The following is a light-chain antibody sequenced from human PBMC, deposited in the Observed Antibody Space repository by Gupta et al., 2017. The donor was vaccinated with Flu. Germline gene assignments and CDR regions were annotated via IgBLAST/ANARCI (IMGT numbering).Light chain of an antibody. CDR3: SSCKTSSTLEV. CDR2: IFS. Sequence: QAAVTPHAAVFGFPGHTISISCTVISSDVGGYKYDSWYQQHPGKAPKLIIFIFSDRPSGISYRFSGYKSGNTASLTISGLQAEDEADYYCSSCKTSSTLEVFGGGTKVTVL. J-gene: IGLJ2*01. CDR1: SSDVGGYKY. V-gene: IGLV2-14*03.